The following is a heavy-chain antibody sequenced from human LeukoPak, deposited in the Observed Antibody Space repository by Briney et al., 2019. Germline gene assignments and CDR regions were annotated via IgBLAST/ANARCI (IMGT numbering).Heavy chain of an antibody. Sequence: ASVKVSCKVSGYTLTELSMHWVRQAPGKGLEWMGGFDPEDGETIYARKFQGRVTMTEDTSTDTAYMELSSLRSEDTAVYYCATEKYTLAASPRNWFDPWGQGTLVTVSS. J-gene: IGHJ5*02. CDR2: FDPEDGET. CDR1: GYTLTELS. CDR3: ATEKYTLAASPRNWFDP. V-gene: IGHV1-24*01. D-gene: IGHD6-6*01.